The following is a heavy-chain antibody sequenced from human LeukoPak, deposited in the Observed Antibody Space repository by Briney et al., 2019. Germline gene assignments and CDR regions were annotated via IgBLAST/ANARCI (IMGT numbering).Heavy chain of an antibody. CDR2: IYYSGTT. CDR1: GGSISSSSYS. V-gene: IGHV4-39*01. J-gene: IGHJ4*02. D-gene: IGHD3-3*01. CDR3: ARLRFDFWSGYTHPYFDY. Sequence: SETPSLTCTVSGGSISSSSYSWGWIRQPPGKGLEWIGSIYYSGTTYYNPSLKSRVTISVDTSKIQFSLKLSSVAATDTAVYFCARLRFDFWSGYTHPYFDYWGQGTLVTVSS.